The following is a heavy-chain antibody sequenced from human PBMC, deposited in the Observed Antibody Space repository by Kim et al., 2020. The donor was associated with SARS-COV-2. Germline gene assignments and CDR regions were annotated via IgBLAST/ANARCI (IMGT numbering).Heavy chain of an antibody. CDR2: MYPGDSRT. V-gene: IGHV5-51*01. D-gene: IGHD6-13*01. Sequence: GESLKISCKGYGYSIASYWIGWVRQMPGKGLEWMGIMYPGDSRTRYSPSFQGQVTISVDKSNSTAYLQWSSLKASDTAIYYCARLKGAAGAPSYYYGMDVWGQGTTVTVSS. CDR3: ARLKGAAGAPSYYYGMDV. J-gene: IGHJ6*02. CDR1: GYSIASYW.